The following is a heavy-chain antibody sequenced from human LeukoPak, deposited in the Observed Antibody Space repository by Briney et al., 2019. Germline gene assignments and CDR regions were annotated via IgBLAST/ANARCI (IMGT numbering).Heavy chain of an antibody. CDR2: TYYSGST. CDR3: ARDLGGSDSSGYPP. CDR1: GGSISSYY. V-gene: IGHV4-59*01. Sequence: PSETLSLTCTVSGGSISSYYWSWIRQPPGKGLEWIGYTYYSGSTNYNPSLKSRVTISVDTSKNQFSLKLSSVTAADTAVYYCARDLGGSDSSGYPPWGQGTLVTVSS. D-gene: IGHD3-22*01. J-gene: IGHJ5*02.